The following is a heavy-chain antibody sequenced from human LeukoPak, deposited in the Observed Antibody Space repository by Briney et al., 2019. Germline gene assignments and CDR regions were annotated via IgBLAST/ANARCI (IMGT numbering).Heavy chain of an antibody. V-gene: IGHV3-48*04. CDR2: ISSGASII. J-gene: IGHJ4*02. Sequence: PGGSLRLSCAASGFTFSRYSMNWVRQPPGKGLEWVSYISSGASIIYYADSVKGRFTISRDNAKNSLYLQMNSLRAEDTAVYYCARDPLGAHFDFWGQGTLVTVSS. D-gene: IGHD1-26*01. CDR1: GFTFSRYS. CDR3: ARDPLGAHFDF.